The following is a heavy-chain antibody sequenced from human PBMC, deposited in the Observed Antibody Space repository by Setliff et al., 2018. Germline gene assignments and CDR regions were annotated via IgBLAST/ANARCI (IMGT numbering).Heavy chain of an antibody. V-gene: IGHV4-38-2*01. J-gene: IGHJ5*01. CDR3: ARSYHLVLTNWFDA. D-gene: IGHD1-26*01. CDR1: GYSISSDYY. CDR2: IYHSGTT. Sequence: SETLSLTCAVSGYSISSDYYWAWIRQPPGKGLEWIATIYHSGTTSHNPSLKSRVSMSVDTSKNHFSLRLTSVTAADTAVYYCARSYHLVLTNWFDAWGHGTLVTVSS.